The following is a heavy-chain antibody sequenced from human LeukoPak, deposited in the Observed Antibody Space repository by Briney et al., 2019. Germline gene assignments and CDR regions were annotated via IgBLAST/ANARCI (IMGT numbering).Heavy chain of an antibody. CDR3: ARGRGYSGSYCFDY. Sequence: GGSLRLSCAAYGFTVSSNYMSWVRQAPGKGLEWVSVIYSGGSTHYADSVKGRFTISRDNSKNTLYLQMNSLRAEDTAVYYCARGRGYSGSYCFDYWGPGTLVTVSS. V-gene: IGHV3-66*01. CDR2: IYSGGST. CDR1: GFTVSSNY. J-gene: IGHJ4*02. D-gene: IGHD1-26*01.